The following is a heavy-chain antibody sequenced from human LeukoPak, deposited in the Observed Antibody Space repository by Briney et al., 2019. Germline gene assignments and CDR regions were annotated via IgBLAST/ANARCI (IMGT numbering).Heavy chain of an antibody. D-gene: IGHD2-2*01. CDR2: ISYDGSNK. V-gene: IGHV3-30*04. CDR1: GFTFSTYA. Sequence: PGESLRLSCAASGFTFSTYAMHWVRQAPGKGLEWVAVISYDGSNKYYADSVKGRFTISRDNPKNTLYLQMNSLRAEDTAVYYCARSAGYCSSTSCYYYDYWGQGTLVTVSS. J-gene: IGHJ4*02. CDR3: ARSAGYCSSTSCYYYDY.